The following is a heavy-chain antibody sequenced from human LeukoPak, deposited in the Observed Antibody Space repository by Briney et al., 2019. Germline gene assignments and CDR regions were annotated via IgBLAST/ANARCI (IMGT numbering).Heavy chain of an antibody. CDR2: IYYSGST. J-gene: IGHJ5*02. D-gene: IGHD6-19*01. CDR3: ARPAVAGTEWFDP. Sequence: SETLSLTCTVSGGSISSSSYYWGWIRQPPGKGLEWIGSIYYSGSTYYNPSLKSRVTISVDTSKNQFSLKLSSVAAADTAVYYCARPAVAGTEWFDPWGQGNPGHRLL. CDR1: GGSISSSSYY. V-gene: IGHV4-39*01.